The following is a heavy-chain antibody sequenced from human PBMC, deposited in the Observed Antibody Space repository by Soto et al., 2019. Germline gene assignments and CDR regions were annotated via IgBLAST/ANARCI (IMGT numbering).Heavy chain of an antibody. Sequence: EVQLLESGGGLVQPGGSQRLSCAASGFTFSSYAMSWVRQGPGKGLEWVTLISGSGGVTDYADSVKGRFTVSRDNSKNTMYLELNSLTAGDTAIYHCAKIHSGSSEDAFDVWGQGTVVTVSS. D-gene: IGHD6-19*01. CDR1: GFTFSSYA. J-gene: IGHJ3*01. CDR2: ISGSGGVT. V-gene: IGHV3-23*01. CDR3: AKIHSGSSEDAFDV.